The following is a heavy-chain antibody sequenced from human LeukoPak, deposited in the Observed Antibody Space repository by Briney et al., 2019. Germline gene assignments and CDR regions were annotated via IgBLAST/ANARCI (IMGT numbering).Heavy chain of an antibody. CDR1: GYTFAAYY. CDR3: ARNSYCSSTSCYGQGNWFDP. D-gene: IGHD2-2*01. J-gene: IGHJ5*02. V-gene: IGHV1-2*02. CDR2: INPNSGGT. Sequence: GASVKVSCMASGYTFAAYYMHWVRQAPGQGLEWMGWINPNSGGTNYAQKFQGRVTMTRDTSISTAYMELSRLRSDDTAVYYCARNSYCSSTSCYGQGNWFDPWGQGTLVTVSS.